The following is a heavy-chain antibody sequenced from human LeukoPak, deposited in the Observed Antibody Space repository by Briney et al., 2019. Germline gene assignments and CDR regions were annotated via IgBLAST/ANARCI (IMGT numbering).Heavy chain of an antibody. V-gene: IGHV4-34*01. CDR3: ARRSIDYYYYYGMDV. CDR2: INHSGST. CDR1: GGSFSGYY. D-gene: IGHD3-22*01. Sequence: SETLSLTCAVYGGSFSGYYWSWIRQPPGKGLEWIGGINHSGSTNYNPSLKSRVTISVDTSKNQFSLKLSSVTAADTAVYYCARRSIDYYYYYGMDVWGQGTTVTVSS. J-gene: IGHJ6*02.